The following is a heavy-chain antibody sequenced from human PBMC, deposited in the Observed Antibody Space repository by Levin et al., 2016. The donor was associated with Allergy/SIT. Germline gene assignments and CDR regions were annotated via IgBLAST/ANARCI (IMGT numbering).Heavy chain of an antibody. J-gene: IGHJ6*02. V-gene: IGHV1-69*04. CDR2: IIPVLDKP. Sequence: SVKVSCKDSGGIFSSYAINWVRQAPGQGLEWMGKIIPVLDKPDYAQKFQGRVTITADRSTSTAYMEMTSLRSDDTAVYFCARYNRSWTTDYHYYGMDVWGQGTTVTVSS. CDR1: GGIFSSYA. D-gene: IGHD1-1*01. CDR3: ARYNRSWTTDYHYYGMDV.